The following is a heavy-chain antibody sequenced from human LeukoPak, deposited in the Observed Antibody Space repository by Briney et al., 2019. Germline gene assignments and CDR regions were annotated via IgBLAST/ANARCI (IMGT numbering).Heavy chain of an antibody. CDR1: GFTFTNYD. Sequence: GGSLRLSCAASGFTFTNYDMHWVRQATGKGLEWVSAIGSRGDTYYSGSVKGRFTISRENAENSLYLQMNSLRAEDTAVYYCARGGIRVSGIDELDYWGQGTLVTVSS. CDR2: IGSRGDT. V-gene: IGHV3-13*01. CDR3: ARGGIRVSGIDELDY. D-gene: IGHD6-19*01. J-gene: IGHJ4*02.